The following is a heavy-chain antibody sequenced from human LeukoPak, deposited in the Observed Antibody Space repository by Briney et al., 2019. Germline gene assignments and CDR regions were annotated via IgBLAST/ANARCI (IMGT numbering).Heavy chain of an antibody. V-gene: IGHV3-33*01. Sequence: GGSLRLSCAASGFTFSSYGMHWVRQAPGKGLEWVAIIWYDGSNKYYADSVKGRFTISRDNSKNTMYMQMNSLRDEDTAVYYCARDRRTHCSSTSCFNAFDIWGQGTMVTVSS. CDR1: GFTFSSYG. J-gene: IGHJ3*02. CDR3: ARDRRTHCSSTSCFNAFDI. D-gene: IGHD2-2*01. CDR2: IWYDGSNK.